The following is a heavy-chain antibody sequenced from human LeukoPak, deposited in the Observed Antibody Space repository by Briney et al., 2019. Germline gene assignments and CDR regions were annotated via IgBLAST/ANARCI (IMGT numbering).Heavy chain of an antibody. CDR1: GFSFEDYG. D-gene: IGHD2-8*01. CDR3: AKHLRATNTYLFYGLDV. Sequence: PGGSLRLSCEVSGFSFEDYGMHWVRQPPGKGLEWVSSINDNGDKTDYADSVKGRFTVSRDNAKKSLYLQMNSLRPEDTALYYCAKHLRATNTYLFYGLDVWGPGTTVTASS. J-gene: IGHJ6*02. V-gene: IGHV3-9*01. CDR2: INDNGDKT.